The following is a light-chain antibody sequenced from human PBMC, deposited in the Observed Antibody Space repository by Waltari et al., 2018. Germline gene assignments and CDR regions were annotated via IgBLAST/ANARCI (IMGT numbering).Light chain of an antibody. Sequence: DLVMTQSPLTLAVTLGQSASISCPSSQTQLNTDGNVYVNLFHPMPGQAPRRLIYQVSRRECGGQDSFRSRRSHTDFTLKISRWVAEDVGVYFCMQDVRPWTFGQGTTVEI. CDR3: MQDVRPWT. J-gene: IGKJ1*01. CDR2: QVS. V-gene: IGKV2-30*01. CDR1: QTQLNTDGNVY.